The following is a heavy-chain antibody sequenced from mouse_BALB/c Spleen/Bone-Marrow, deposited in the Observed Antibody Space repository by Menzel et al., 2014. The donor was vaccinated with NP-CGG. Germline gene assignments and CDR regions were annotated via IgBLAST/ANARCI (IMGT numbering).Heavy chain of an antibody. CDR2: INPSNGGT. CDR3: TRSDGYYVPHWNFDV. D-gene: IGHD2-3*01. CDR1: GYTFTSYY. Sequence: QVQLQQSGAELVKPGASVKLSCKASGYTFTSYYMYWVKQRPGQGLEWIGEINPSNGGTNFNEKFKSKATLTVDKSSSTAYMQLSSLTSEDSAVYYCTRSDGYYVPHWNFDVWGAGTTVTVSS. J-gene: IGHJ1*01. V-gene: IGHV1S81*02.